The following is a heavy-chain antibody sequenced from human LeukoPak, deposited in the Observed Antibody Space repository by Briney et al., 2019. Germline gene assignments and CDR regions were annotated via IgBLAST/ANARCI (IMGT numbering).Heavy chain of an antibody. D-gene: IGHD2/OR15-2a*01. CDR2: ISSSGSTI. J-gene: IGHJ6*04. CDR1: GFTFSSYE. Sequence: GGSLRLSCAASGFTFSSYEMNWVRQAPGKGLEWVSYISSSGSTIYYADSVKGRFTIFRDNAKNSLYLQMNSLRAEDTAVYYCARSKLLLPDGMDVWGKGTTVTVSS. V-gene: IGHV3-48*03. CDR3: ARSKLLLPDGMDV.